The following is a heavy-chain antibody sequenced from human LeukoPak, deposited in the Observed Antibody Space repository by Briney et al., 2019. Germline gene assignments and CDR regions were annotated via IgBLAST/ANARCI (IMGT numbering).Heavy chain of an antibody. Sequence: GGSLRLSCAASGFTFDDYAMHWVRQAPGKGLEWVSGISWNSGSIGYADSVKGRFTISRDNAKNSLYLQMNSLRAEDTALYYCAKGTLIVVVNQFDYWGQGTLVTVSS. CDR3: AKGTLIVVVNQFDY. J-gene: IGHJ4*02. V-gene: IGHV3-9*01. D-gene: IGHD2-21*01. CDR1: GFTFDDYA. CDR2: ISWNSGSI.